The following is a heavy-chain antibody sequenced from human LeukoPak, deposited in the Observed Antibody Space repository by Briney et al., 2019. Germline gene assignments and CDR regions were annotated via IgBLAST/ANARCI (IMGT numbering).Heavy chain of an antibody. J-gene: IGHJ4*02. CDR2: INHSGST. V-gene: IGHV4-34*01. Sequence: SETLSLTCAVYGGSFSGYYWSWIRQPPGKGLEWIGEINHSGSTNYNPPLKSRVTISVDTSKNQFSLKLSSVTAADTAVYYCARGYYDILTGYFPLDYWGQGTLVTVSS. CDR3: ARGYYDILTGYFPLDY. CDR1: GGSFSGYY. D-gene: IGHD3-9*01.